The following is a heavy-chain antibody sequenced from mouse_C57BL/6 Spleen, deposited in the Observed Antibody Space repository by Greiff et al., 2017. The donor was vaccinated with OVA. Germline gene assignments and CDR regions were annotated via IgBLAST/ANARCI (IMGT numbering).Heavy chain of an antibody. V-gene: IGHV1-76*01. CDR3: ARDYGNFYAMDY. Sequence: QVQLKESGAELVRPGASVKLSCKASGYTFTDYYINWVKQRPGQGLEWIARIYPGSGNTYYNEKFKGKATLTAEKSSSTAYMQLSSLTSEDSAVYFCARDYGNFYAMDYWGQGTSVTVSS. CDR2: IYPGSGNT. CDR1: GYTFTDYY. J-gene: IGHJ4*01. D-gene: IGHD2-1*01.